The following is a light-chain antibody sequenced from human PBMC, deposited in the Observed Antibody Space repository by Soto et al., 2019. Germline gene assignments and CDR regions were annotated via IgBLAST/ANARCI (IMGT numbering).Light chain of an antibody. V-gene: IGLV2-14*01. J-gene: IGLJ2*01. CDR1: SSDVGGYNY. Sequence: QSVLTQPASVSGSPGQSITISCTGTSSDVGGYNYVSWYQQHPGKAPKLMISDVSNRPSGVSNRFSGSKSGNTASLTISGLQAEDEADYYCSSYTSSSTHVVFGGRTKLAVL. CDR3: SSYTSSSTHVV. CDR2: DVS.